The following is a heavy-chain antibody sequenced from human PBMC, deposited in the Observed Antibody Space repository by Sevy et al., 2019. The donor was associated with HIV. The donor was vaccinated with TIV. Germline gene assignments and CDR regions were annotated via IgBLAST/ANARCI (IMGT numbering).Heavy chain of an antibody. CDR2: FYPGDSDT. V-gene: IGHV5-51*01. CDR1: GYTFTNYW. D-gene: IGHD3-22*01. CDR3: VSYSSGYANDVFDI. Sequence: GESLKISCKGSGYTFTNYWIGWVRQMPGKGLEWMGIFYPGDSDTRYSPSFQGQVTISADKSLTTAYLQWSSLNASDTAMYFCVSYSSGYANDVFDIWGQGTMVTVSS. J-gene: IGHJ3*02.